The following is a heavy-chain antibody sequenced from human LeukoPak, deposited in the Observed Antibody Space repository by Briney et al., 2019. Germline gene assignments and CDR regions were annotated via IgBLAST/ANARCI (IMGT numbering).Heavy chain of an antibody. Sequence: GGSLRLSCVASGIRFSALWMNWVRQAPGKGLELVASINEDGSEKYYVDSVKGRFTISRDNPKKSLYLQLNSLRVDDTAVYFCARDSDAYDYWGQGTLVTASS. CDR1: GIRFSALW. D-gene: IGHD2-2*01. V-gene: IGHV3-7*01. J-gene: IGHJ4*02. CDR2: INEDGSEK. CDR3: ARDSDAYDY.